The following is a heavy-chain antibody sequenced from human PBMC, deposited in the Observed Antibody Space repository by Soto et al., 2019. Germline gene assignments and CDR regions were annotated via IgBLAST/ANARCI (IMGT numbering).Heavy chain of an antibody. V-gene: IGHV1-69*02. CDR3: ASRDFDSSEYYYYGMDV. CDR1: GGTLGRYS. D-gene: IGHD3-22*01. J-gene: IGHJ6*02. CDR2: SIANRGIA. Sequence: SPKVSCKAWGGTLGRYSIRSVTQAPGQALERMGRSIANRGIAEKPQKWQGRIKLKTDKSTSTAYMELSSLSSEDTAVYYCASRDFDSSEYYYYGMDVWGQGTTVTVSS.